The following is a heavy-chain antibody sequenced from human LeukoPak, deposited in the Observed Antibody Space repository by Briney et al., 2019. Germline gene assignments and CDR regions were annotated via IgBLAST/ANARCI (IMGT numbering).Heavy chain of an antibody. J-gene: IGHJ4*02. CDR2: IYYSGST. D-gene: IGHD3-10*01. Sequence: SETLSLTCTVSGGPISSYYWSWIRQPPGKGLEWIGYIYYSGSTNYNPSLKSRVTISVDTSKNQFSLKLSSVTAADTAVYYCARHLAPGAKLLWFGELTPIWGQGTLVTVSS. V-gene: IGHV4-59*08. CDR3: ARHLAPGAKLLWFGELTPI. CDR1: GGPISSYY.